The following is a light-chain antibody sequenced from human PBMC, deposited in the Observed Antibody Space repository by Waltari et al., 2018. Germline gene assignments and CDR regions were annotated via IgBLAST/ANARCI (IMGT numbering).Light chain of an antibody. J-gene: IGLJ3*02. CDR1: SGSVSTNYY. V-gene: IGLV8-61*01. Sequence: QTVVTQEPSISVSPGGTVTLTRGLSSGSVSTNYYTSWYQQTPGQAPRPLIYSTDTRSSGVPDRFSGSILGNKAVLTITGAQAHDEADYHYVLYMGGAILFGGGTKLTVL. CDR3: VLYMGGAIL. CDR2: STD.